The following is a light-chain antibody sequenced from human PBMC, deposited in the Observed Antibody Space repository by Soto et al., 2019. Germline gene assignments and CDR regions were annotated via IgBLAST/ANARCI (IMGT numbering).Light chain of an antibody. CDR1: SSNIGTNT. V-gene: IGLV1-44*01. J-gene: IGLJ2*01. CDR2: SNN. Sequence: QPVLTQPPSASGTPGQRVTISCSGSSSNIGTNTVTWYQQVPGTAPKPLLYSNNLRPSEVPDRFSASKSGTAASLAISGLQSEDEADYYCAAWDDSLNGVVFGGGTKLTVL. CDR3: AAWDDSLNGVV.